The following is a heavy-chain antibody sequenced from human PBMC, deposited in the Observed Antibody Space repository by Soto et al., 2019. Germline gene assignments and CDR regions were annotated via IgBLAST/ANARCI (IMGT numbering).Heavy chain of an antibody. J-gene: IGHJ6*02. CDR3: ARTRSFTLGFYYDGMDV. CDR2: IYPGDSDT. D-gene: IGHD6-6*01. Sequence: GESLKISCQGSGYSFASYWIGWVRQMPGKDLEWMGIIYPGDSDTRYSPSFQGQVTISVDKSLRTAYLQWTSLKASDTALYYCARTRSFTLGFYYDGMDVCGQGTTVTVSS. CDR1: GYSFASYW. V-gene: IGHV5-51*01.